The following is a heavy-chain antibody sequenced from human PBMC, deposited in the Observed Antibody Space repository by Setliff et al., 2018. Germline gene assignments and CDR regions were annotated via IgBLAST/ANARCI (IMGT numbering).Heavy chain of an antibody. Sequence: ASVKVSCKTSGYNFITLGTNWVRQAPGQGLEWVGWISPYSGKTDYAQKFQGRVIMTIDSSTTTAYMELKTLRSDDTAVYYCARGRGPDIVVTIPGDYWGQGTQVTVSS. CDR1: GYNFITLG. CDR3: ARGRGPDIVVTIPGDY. CDR2: ISPYSGKT. V-gene: IGHV1-18*01. J-gene: IGHJ4*02. D-gene: IGHD2-15*01.